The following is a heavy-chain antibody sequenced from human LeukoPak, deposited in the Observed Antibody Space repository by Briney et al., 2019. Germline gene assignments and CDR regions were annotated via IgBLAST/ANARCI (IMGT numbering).Heavy chain of an antibody. D-gene: IGHD1-1*01. J-gene: IGHJ4*02. CDR2: INHSGST. Sequence: SAALSLTCAVYGGSFSGYYWRWIRQPPGKGLEGIGEINHSGSTNYNPSLQSRVTISVDTSKNQFSLKLSSVTAADTAVYYCARRWGLAGTAYWGQGTRVTVSS. V-gene: IGHV4-34*01. CDR3: ARRWGLAGTAY. CDR1: GGSFSGYY.